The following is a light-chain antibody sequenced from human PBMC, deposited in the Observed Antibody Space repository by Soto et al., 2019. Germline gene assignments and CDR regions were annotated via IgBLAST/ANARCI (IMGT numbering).Light chain of an antibody. Sequence: QSVLTQLPSASGSFGQSVTISCTGTSSDVGGYNYVSWYQQYPGKAPKLMIYEVSERPSGVPDRFSGSKSGNTASLTVSGLQADDEADYYCSSYSGTNYHYVFGTGTKVTV. J-gene: IGLJ1*01. CDR1: SSDVGGYNY. CDR3: SSYSGTNYHYV. CDR2: EVS. V-gene: IGLV2-8*01.